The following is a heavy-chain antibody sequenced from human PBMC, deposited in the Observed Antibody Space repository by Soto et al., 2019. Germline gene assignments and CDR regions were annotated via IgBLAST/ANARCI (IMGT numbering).Heavy chain of an antibody. Sequence: EVQLVESGGGLVQPGGSLRLSCVVSGFTFSSSWMHWVRQGPGKGLVWVSRMNPDGSAINYADSVKGRFTTSRDKGKNILFLEMNRLRAEDTALYYCLTGWSEYWGQGTLVTVSS. CDR3: LTGWSEY. V-gene: IGHV3-74*01. CDR2: MNPDGSAI. J-gene: IGHJ4*02. D-gene: IGHD2-15*01. CDR1: GFTFSSSW.